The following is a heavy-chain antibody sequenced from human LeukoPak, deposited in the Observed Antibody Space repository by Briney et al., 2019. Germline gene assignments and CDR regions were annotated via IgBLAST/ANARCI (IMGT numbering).Heavy chain of an antibody. CDR1: GPSTSSGGYS. CDR2: ISHSAST. CDR3: AREDCSSTSCSFDY. Sequence: SSATLSLTCAVSGPSTSSGGYSWRWIRHPPGKGLEWVGYISHSASTYYNPSLKSLVNISVDRSKNQFSLKLSSVTAADTAVYYCAREDCSSTSCSFDYWGQGTLVTVSS. D-gene: IGHD2-2*01. J-gene: IGHJ4*02. V-gene: IGHV4-30-2*01.